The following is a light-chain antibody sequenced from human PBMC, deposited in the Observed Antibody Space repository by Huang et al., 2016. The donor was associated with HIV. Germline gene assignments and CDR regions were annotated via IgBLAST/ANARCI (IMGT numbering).Light chain of an antibody. CDR2: SVS. V-gene: IGKV3-15*01. Sequence: EIVVTQSPATLSVSPGEGATLSCRASQYVGPSLAWYQQKPGQSPRLVIHSVSTRATGFPARFSGSGSRTEFTLTITSLQSEDCALYYCQQYYNWPWTFGLGTKVEI. J-gene: IGKJ1*01. CDR3: QQYYNWPWT. CDR1: QYVGPS.